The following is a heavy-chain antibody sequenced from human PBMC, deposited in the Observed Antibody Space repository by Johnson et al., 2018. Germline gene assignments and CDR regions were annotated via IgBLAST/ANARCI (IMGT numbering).Heavy chain of an antibody. CDR1: GGSISSYY. CDR3: ARDIELLGGDCEFAFDS. D-gene: IGHD2-21*02. V-gene: IGHV4-59*01. J-gene: IGHJ3*02. Sequence: QVQLQESGPGLVKPSETLSLTCTVSGGSISSYYWSWIQQPPGKGLEWIGYIYYSGSTNYNPSLKSRGTISEEPSTNQFSLVLSFLTAAGTGVYYCARDIELLGGDCEFAFDSWGQGTMVTVSS. CDR2: IYYSGST.